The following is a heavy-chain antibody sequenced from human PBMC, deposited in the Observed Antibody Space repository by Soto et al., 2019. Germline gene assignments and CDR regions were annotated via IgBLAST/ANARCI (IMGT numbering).Heavy chain of an antibody. Sequence: QVQLQESGPGLVKPSETLSLTCTVSGGSISSYYWSWIRQPPGKGLEWIGYIYYSGSTNYNPSLKSRVTISVDTSKNQFSLKLSSVTAADTAVYYCARSGVAAGAGWFDPWGQGTLVTVSS. J-gene: IGHJ5*02. V-gene: IGHV4-59*01. CDR3: ARSGVAAGAGWFDP. CDR1: GGSISSYY. D-gene: IGHD6-13*01. CDR2: IYYSGST.